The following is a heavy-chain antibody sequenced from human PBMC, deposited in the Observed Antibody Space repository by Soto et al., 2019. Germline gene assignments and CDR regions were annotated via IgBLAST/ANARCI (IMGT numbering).Heavy chain of an antibody. J-gene: IGHJ4*02. Sequence: PGGSLRLSCAASGFTFNSYAMSWVRQAPGEGLEWVSSISRNGGSTKYADTVQGRSTTSRDNSKNTLYLQMNNLRAEDTALYYCAKEHDYGGRFYNWGQGT. CDR1: GFTFNSYA. D-gene: IGHD4-17*01. CDR2: ISRNGGST. V-gene: IGHV3-23*01. CDR3: AKEHDYGGRFYN.